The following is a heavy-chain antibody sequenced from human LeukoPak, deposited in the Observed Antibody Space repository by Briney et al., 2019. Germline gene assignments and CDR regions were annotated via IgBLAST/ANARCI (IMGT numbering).Heavy chain of an antibody. J-gene: IGHJ6*02. CDR2: IKQDGSEK. CDR3: ARDWRITIFGVVGGMDV. V-gene: IGHV3-7*03. CDR1: GFTVSSNY. D-gene: IGHD3-3*01. Sequence: GGSLRLSCAASGFTVSSNYMSWVRQAPGKGLEWVANIKQDGSEKYYVDSVKGRFTISRDNAKNSLYLQMNSLRAEDTAVYYCARDWRITIFGVVGGMDVWGQGTTVTVSS.